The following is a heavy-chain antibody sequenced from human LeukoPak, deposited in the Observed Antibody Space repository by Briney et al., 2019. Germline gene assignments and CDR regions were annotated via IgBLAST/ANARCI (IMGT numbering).Heavy chain of an antibody. CDR2: ISEDGSST. CDR1: GFTFSSYW. Sequence: GGSLRLSCAASGFTFSSYWMHWVRQTPGKGLVWVSRISEDGSSTSYADSVKGRFTISRDNAKNMLYLQLNSLRVEDTAVYYCARDQLYCSGGYCYKDYWGQGTLVTVSS. CDR3: ARDQLYCSGGYCYKDY. J-gene: IGHJ4*02. V-gene: IGHV3-74*01. D-gene: IGHD2-15*01.